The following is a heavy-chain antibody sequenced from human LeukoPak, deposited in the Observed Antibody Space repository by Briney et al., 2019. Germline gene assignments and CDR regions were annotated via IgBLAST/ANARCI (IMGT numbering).Heavy chain of an antibody. CDR1: GYTFTSYA. Sequence: ASVKVSCKASGYTFTSYAINWVRQAPGQGLEWMGWISAYNGNTNYAQKLQGRVTMTTDTSTSTAYMELRSLRSDDTAVYYSARDGSSGRYGTPFYWGQGTLVTVSS. V-gene: IGHV1-18*01. CDR3: ARDGSSGRYGTPFY. D-gene: IGHD6-19*01. J-gene: IGHJ1*01. CDR2: ISAYNGNT.